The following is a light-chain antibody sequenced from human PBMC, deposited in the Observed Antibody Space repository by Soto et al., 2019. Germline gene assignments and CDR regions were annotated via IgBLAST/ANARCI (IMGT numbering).Light chain of an antibody. J-gene: IGKJ2*01. CDR3: QQTYTAPRT. V-gene: IGKV1-39*01. Sequence: EIQMTQSPSYLPTSVGDRVTITCRASQTIYNYVTWYQQKPGKAPRMLVFGATRVQNGIPSRFSGTGSETDFTLTINDVQPEDFATYFCQQTYTAPRTFGQGTTLEI. CDR1: QTIYNY. CDR2: GAT.